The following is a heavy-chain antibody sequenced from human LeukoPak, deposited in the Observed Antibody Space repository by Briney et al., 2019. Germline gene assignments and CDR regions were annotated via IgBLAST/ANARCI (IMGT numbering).Heavy chain of an antibody. CDR2: IYYSGST. CDR1: GGSISSYY. Sequence: TSETLSLTCTVSGGSISSYYWSWIRQPPGKGLEWIGYIYYSGSTNYNPSLKSRVTISVDTSKNQFSLKLSSVTAADTAVYYCASGGGVTGLFDYWGQGTLVTVSS. D-gene: IGHD3-16*01. CDR3: ASGGGVTGLFDY. V-gene: IGHV4-59*01. J-gene: IGHJ4*02.